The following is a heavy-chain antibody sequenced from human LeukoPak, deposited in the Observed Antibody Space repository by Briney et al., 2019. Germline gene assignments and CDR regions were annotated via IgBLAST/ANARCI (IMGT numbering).Heavy chain of an antibody. D-gene: IGHD3-10*01. CDR3: AKSARITMVRGGNYFDY. CDR2: IYSGGST. CDR1: GFTVSSNY. V-gene: IGHV3-53*01. J-gene: IGHJ4*02. Sequence: GGSLTLSCVASGFTVSSNYMGWVRQAPGKGLEWVSVIYSGGSTYYADSVKGRFTISRDNSKNTLYLQMNSLRAEDTAVYYCAKSARITMVRGGNYFDYWGQGTLVTISS.